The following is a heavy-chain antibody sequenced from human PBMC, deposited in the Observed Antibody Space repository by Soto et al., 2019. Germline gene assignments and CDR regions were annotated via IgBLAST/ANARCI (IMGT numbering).Heavy chain of an antibody. V-gene: IGHV2-5*02. CDR1: GFSLSADGVG. J-gene: IGHJ3*01. D-gene: IGHD2-2*01. CDR2: IYWDDDK. CDR3: AHAYGGTSWPNDAFDV. Sequence: QITLKESGPALVKPTQTLTLTCTFSGFSLSADGVGVGCMRQRPGKALEWLALIYWDDDKRYRPSLKSRLTITKDTSKNQVVLTMTNMDPVDTATYYCAHAYGGTSWPNDAFDVWGQGTVVTVSS.